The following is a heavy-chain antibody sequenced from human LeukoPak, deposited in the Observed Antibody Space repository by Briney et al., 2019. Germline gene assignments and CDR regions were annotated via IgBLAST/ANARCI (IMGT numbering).Heavy chain of an antibody. CDR2: IYTSGST. V-gene: IGHV4-61*09. Sequence: SQTLSLTCTVSGGSISSGSYYWSWIRQPGGKGLEWIGHIYTSGSTNYNPSLKSRVTIAVDTSKNQFSLRLSSVTAADTAVYYCARETFYYDSSGYSKTDYWGQGTLVTVSS. CDR3: ARETFYYDSSGYSKTDY. D-gene: IGHD3-22*01. J-gene: IGHJ4*02. CDR1: GGSISSGSYY.